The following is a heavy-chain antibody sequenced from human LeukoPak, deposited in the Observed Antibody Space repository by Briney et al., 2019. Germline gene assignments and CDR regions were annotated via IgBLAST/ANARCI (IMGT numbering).Heavy chain of an antibody. D-gene: IGHD4-17*01. CDR2: INPNSGGT. Sequence: ASVKVSCKASGYAFTGYYMHWVRQAPGQGLEWMGWINPNSGGTSYAQKFQGWVTMTRDTSISTAYMELSRLRSDDTAVYYCARDHDGDYSLDYWGQGTLVTVSS. J-gene: IGHJ4*02. V-gene: IGHV1-2*04. CDR1: GYAFTGYY. CDR3: ARDHDGDYSLDY.